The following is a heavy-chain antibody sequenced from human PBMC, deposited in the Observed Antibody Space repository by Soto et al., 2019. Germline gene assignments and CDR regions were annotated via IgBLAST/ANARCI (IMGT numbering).Heavy chain of an antibody. CDR2: IYSSGNT. CDR1: GGTTSGYY. D-gene: IGHD3-3*01. Sequence: SETLSLTCSVSGGTTSGYYWTWIRQPAGKGLEWIGRIYSSGNTKYNPSLQSRVTMSLDTSNNQFSLRLTSVTAADTAVYYCARGQRFSDWFDPWGQGTLVTVSS. J-gene: IGHJ5*02. CDR3: ARGQRFSDWFDP. V-gene: IGHV4-4*07.